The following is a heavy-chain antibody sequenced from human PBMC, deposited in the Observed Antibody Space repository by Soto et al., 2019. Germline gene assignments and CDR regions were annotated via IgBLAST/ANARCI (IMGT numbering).Heavy chain of an antibody. CDR1: GYTFTSYG. J-gene: IGHJ5*02. V-gene: IGHV1-18*01. CDR3: ARNNPPVHP. CDR2: ISAYNGNT. Sequence: QVQLVQSGAEVKKPGASVKVSCKASGYTFTSYGISWVRQAPGQGLEWMGWISAYNGNTKYAQKVQGRVTMTTDTSTNTAYMELRRLRSDDTAVFFGARNNPPVHPWGPGTLVTVSS. D-gene: IGHD3-10*01.